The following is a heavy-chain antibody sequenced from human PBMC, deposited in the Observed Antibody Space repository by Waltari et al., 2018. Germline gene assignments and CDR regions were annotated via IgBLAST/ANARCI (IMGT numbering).Heavy chain of an antibody. CDR2: ISWNSGSI. D-gene: IGHD3-10*01. CDR1: GFTFDDYA. CDR3: AKDMKYGSGSYGIAADY. J-gene: IGHJ4*02. V-gene: IGHV3-9*01. Sequence: EVQLVESGGGLVQPGRSLRLSCAASGFTFDDYAMHWVRQAPGQGLEWVSGISWNSGSIGYADSVKGRFTISRDNAKNSLYLQMNSLRAEDTALYYCAKDMKYGSGSYGIAADYWGQGTLVTVSS.